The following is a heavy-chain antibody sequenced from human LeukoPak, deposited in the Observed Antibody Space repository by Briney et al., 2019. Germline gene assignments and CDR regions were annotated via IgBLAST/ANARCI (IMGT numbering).Heavy chain of an antibody. CDR3: AKDLLSYGGNSPFDN. CDR2: IYSGGST. D-gene: IGHD4-23*01. Sequence: PGGSLRLSCAASGFTVSSNHMSWVRQGPGKGLEWVSVIYSGGSTYYADSVKGRFTISRDTSKSTLDLQMNSLRGEDTAVYYCAKDLLSYGGNSPFDNWGQGTLVIVSS. CDR1: GFTVSSNH. J-gene: IGHJ4*02. V-gene: IGHV3-53*05.